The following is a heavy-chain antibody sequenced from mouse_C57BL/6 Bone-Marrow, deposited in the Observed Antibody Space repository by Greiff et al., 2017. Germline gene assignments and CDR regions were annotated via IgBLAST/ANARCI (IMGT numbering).Heavy chain of an antibody. CDR2: IDPETGGT. V-gene: IGHV1-15*01. CDR3: ARWDYYGSSYGDY. D-gene: IGHD1-1*01. CDR1: GYTFTDYE. Sequence: VQLQQSGAELVRPGASVTLSCKASGYTFTDYELHWVKQTPVHGLEWIGAIDPETGGTAYNEKFKGKATLTADKSSSTAYMELRSLTSEDSAVYFCARWDYYGSSYGDYWGQGTTLTVSS. J-gene: IGHJ2*01.